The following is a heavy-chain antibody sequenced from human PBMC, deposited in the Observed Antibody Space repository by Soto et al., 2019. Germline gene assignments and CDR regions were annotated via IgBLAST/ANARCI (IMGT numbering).Heavy chain of an antibody. D-gene: IGHD6-13*01. Sequence: SETLSLICAVSGGSISSGGYSWSWIRQPPGKGLEWIGYIYHSGSTYYNPSLKSRVTISVDRSKNQFSLKLSSVTAADTAVYYCAREVAAAGFYSDYWGQGTLVTVS. J-gene: IGHJ4*02. CDR1: GGSISSGGYS. V-gene: IGHV4-30-2*01. CDR2: IYHSGST. CDR3: AREVAAAGFYSDY.